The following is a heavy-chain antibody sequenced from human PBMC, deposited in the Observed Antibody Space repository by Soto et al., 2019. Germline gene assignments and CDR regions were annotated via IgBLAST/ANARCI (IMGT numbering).Heavy chain of an antibody. CDR1: GGSISSSSYY. J-gene: IGHJ4*02. CDR2: IYYSGST. D-gene: IGHD6-25*01. V-gene: IGHV4-39*01. Sequence: SETLSLTCTVSGGSISSSSYYWGWIRQPPGKGLEWIGSIYYSGSTYYNPSLKSRVTISVDTSKNQFSLKLSSVTAADTAVYYCARQSRLWAFDYWGQGTLVTVSS. CDR3: ARQSRLWAFDY.